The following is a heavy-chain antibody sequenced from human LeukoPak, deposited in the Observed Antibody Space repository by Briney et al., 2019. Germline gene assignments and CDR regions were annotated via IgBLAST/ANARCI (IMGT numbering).Heavy chain of an antibody. CDR2: IYYSGST. CDR3: ASSSYGDYPY. D-gene: IGHD4-17*01. V-gene: IGHV4-39*01. J-gene: IGHJ4*02. Sequence: SETLSLTRTVSGGSISSSSYYWGWIRQPPGKGLEWIGSIYYSGSTYYNPSLKSRVTISVDTSKNQFSLKLSSVTAADTAVYYCASSSYGDYPYWGQGTLVTVSS. CDR1: GGSISSSSYY.